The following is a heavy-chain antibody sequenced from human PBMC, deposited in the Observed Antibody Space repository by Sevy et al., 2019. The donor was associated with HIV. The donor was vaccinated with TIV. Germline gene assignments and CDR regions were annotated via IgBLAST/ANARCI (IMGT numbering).Heavy chain of an antibody. J-gene: IGHJ4*02. Sequence: ASVKVSCKASGGTFSSYAISWVRQAPGQGLEWMGRIIPIFGTANYAQKFQGRVTITADESTSTAYMELSSLRSEDTAVYYCARVERELQSGSANDYWGQGTLVTVSS. CDR1: GGTFSSYA. V-gene: IGHV1-69*13. CDR2: IIPIFGTA. D-gene: IGHD1-26*01. CDR3: ARVERELQSGSANDY.